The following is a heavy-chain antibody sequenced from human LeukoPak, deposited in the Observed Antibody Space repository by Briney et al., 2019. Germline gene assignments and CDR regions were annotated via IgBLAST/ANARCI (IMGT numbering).Heavy chain of an antibody. CDR1: GFTFSNAW. CDR2: IKSKADGWTT. J-gene: IGHJ3*02. CDR3: TTHESSRSPDGFDM. Sequence: PGGALILSCTAPGFTFSNAWMSWVRQTPGKGLELVGRIKSKADGWTTDYAAPVKGRFTISRDDSKNTLYLQMRSLKTEDTAIYYCTTHESSRSPDGFDMWGEGTMVTVSS. V-gene: IGHV3-15*01. D-gene: IGHD6-13*01.